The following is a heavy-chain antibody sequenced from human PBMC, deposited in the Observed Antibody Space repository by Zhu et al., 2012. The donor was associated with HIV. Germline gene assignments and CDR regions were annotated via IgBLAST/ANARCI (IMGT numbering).Heavy chain of an antibody. D-gene: IGHD6-19*01. CDR2: IYYGGST. J-gene: IGHJ3*01. V-gene: IGHV4-39*01. CDR1: GGTISSSSYF. CDR3: AENPYSGWYSYAFHV. Sequence: QVQLQESGPGLVKPSETLSLTCTVSGGTISSSSYFWAWIRQTPGKGLEWIGSIYYGGSTHYNPSLKSRLSISVDTSKNQFSLKLSSVTAADTALYHCAENPYSGWYSYAFHVWGQGTMAPSLQ.